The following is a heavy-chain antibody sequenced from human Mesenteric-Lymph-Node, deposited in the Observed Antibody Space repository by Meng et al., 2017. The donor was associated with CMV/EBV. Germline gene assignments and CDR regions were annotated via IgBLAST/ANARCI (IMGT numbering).Heavy chain of an antibody. CDR3: ARDLRISATGTLSYSYYGMDV. CDR2: ISSSGTTI. V-gene: IGHV3-48*03. J-gene: IGHJ6*02. Sequence: LTGAASGFTFSSYEMNWVRQAPGKGLEWVSYISSSGTTIYYADSVKGRFTISRDNANNSLYLQMNSLRAEDTAVYYCARDLRISATGTLSYSYYGMDVWGQGTTVTVSS. CDR1: GFTFSSYE. D-gene: IGHD2/OR15-2a*01.